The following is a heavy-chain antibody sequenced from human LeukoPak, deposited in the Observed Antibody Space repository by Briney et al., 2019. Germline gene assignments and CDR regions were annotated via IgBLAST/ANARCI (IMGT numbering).Heavy chain of an antibody. CDR2: IKQDGSEK. J-gene: IGHJ4*02. D-gene: IGHD2-2*01. Sequence: GGSLRLSCAASGFTLSSYWMNWVRQAPGKGLEWVANIKQDGSEKYYVDSVKGRFTISRDNAKNSLYLQMNSLRAEDTAVYYCARDGAPDAHCSSTSCAIRWGQGTLVTVSS. CDR3: ARDGAPDAHCSSTSCAIR. V-gene: IGHV3-7*01. CDR1: GFTLSSYW.